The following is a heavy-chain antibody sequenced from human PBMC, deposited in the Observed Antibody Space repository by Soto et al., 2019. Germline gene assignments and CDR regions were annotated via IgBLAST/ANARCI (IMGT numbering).Heavy chain of an antibody. Sequence: ASVKVSCKASGYTFTSYAMHWVRQAPGQRLEWMGWINAGNGNTKYSQKFQGRVTVTRDTSASTAYMELRSLRSEDTAVYFCARWVGGNYFHYWGQGALVTVYS. D-gene: IGHD1-26*01. CDR3: ARWVGGNYFHY. CDR1: GYTFTSYA. V-gene: IGHV1-3*01. J-gene: IGHJ4*02. CDR2: INAGNGNT.